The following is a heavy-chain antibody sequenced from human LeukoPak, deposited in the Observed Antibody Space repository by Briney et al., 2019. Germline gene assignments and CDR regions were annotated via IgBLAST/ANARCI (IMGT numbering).Heavy chain of an antibody. V-gene: IGHV4-59*12. D-gene: IGHD1-26*01. CDR1: GGSISSYY. J-gene: IGHJ4*02. CDR3: ARGEVGATRYFDY. Sequence: PSETLSLTCTVSGGSISSYYWSWIRQPPGKGLEWIAYISNSGSTYYNPSLKSRVTMSEDTSKNQFSLQLSSVTPEDTAVYYCARGEVGATRYFDYWGQGTLVTVSS. CDR2: ISNSGST.